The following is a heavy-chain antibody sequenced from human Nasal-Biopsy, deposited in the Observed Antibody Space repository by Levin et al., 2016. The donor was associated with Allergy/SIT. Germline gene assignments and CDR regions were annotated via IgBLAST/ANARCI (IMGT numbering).Heavy chain of an antibody. CDR2: IKQDGGET. CDR1: GFSFSDYW. D-gene: IGHD3-22*01. CDR3: ARLRHYYDSSHYYYYGMDV. V-gene: IGHV3-7*03. J-gene: IGHJ6*02. Sequence: GESLKISCAASGFSFSDYWMSWVRQTPEKGLEWVANIKQDGGETYYVDSVKGRFTISKDNAKNSLFLEMNSLRAEDTAVYYCARLRHYYDSSHYYYYGMDVWGQGTTVTVSS.